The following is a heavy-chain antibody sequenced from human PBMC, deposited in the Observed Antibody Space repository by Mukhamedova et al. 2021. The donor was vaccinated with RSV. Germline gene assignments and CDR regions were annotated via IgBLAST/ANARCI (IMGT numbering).Heavy chain of an antibody. Sequence: DGSEKHYVDSVKGRFTISRDNAKNSLYLEMNSLRVEDTAVYYCARGTATDYWGRGTLVTV. V-gene: IGHV3-7*01. D-gene: IGHD5-18*01. J-gene: IGHJ4*02. CDR3: ARGTATDY. CDR2: DGSEK.